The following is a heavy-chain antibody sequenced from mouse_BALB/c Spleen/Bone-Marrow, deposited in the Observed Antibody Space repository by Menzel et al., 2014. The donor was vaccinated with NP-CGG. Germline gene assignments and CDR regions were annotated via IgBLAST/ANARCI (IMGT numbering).Heavy chain of an antibody. Sequence: EVKVEESGPELVKPGASVKISCKASGYTFTDYNMHWVKQSHGKSLEWIGYIYPYNGGTGYNQKFKSKATLAVDNSSSTAYMGLRSLTSEDSAVYYCTRRGYGNYGYAMDYWGQGTSVTVSS. CDR3: TRRGYGNYGYAMDY. CDR1: GYTFTDYN. V-gene: IGHV1S29*02. J-gene: IGHJ4*01. D-gene: IGHD2-10*02. CDR2: IYPYNGGT.